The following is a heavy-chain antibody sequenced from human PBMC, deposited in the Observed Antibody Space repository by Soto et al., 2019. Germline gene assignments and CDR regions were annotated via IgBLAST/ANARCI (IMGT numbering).Heavy chain of an antibody. CDR3: ARTYYYHKSRFDP. CDR2: IYYSGST. D-gene: IGHD3-22*01. V-gene: IGHV4-30-4*01. CDR1: GGSISSGDYY. Sequence: PSETLSLTCTVSGGSISSGDYYWSWIRQPPGKGLEWIGYIYYSGSTYYNPSLKSRVTISVDTSKNQFSLKLSSVTAADTAVYYCARTYYYHKSRFDPWGQGTLVIVSS. J-gene: IGHJ5*02.